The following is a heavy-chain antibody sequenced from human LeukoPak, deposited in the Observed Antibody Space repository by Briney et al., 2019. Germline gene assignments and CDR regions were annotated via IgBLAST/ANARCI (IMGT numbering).Heavy chain of an antibody. Sequence: PSETLSLTCAVYGGSFSGYYWSWIRQPPGKGLEWIGEINHSGSTNYNPSLKSRVTISVDTSKNQFSLKLSSVTAADTAVYYCARGSVGTYYYYYGMDVWGQGTTVTVSS. CDR1: GGSFSGYY. CDR2: INHSGST. J-gene: IGHJ6*02. D-gene: IGHD2-21*02. V-gene: IGHV4-34*01. CDR3: ARGSVGTYYYYYGMDV.